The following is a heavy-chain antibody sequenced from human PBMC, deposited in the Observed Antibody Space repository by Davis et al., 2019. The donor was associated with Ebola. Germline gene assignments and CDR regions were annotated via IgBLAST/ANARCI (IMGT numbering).Heavy chain of an antibody. D-gene: IGHD6-6*01. J-gene: IGHJ4*02. CDR2: IYYSGST. CDR3: ARSRAAARPMVDY. Sequence: MPGGSLRLSCAVYGGSFSGYYWSWIRQPPGKGLEWIGSIYYSGSTYYNPSLKSRVTISVDTSKNQFSLKLSSVTAADTAVYYCARSRAAARPMVDYGGQGTLVTVSS. CDR1: GGSFSGYY. V-gene: IGHV4-34*01.